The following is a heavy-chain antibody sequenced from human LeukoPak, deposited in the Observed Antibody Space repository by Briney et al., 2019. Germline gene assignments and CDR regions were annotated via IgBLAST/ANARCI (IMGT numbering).Heavy chain of an antibody. V-gene: IGHV3-48*01. CDR2: ISSSSTTI. J-gene: IGHJ4*02. CDR1: GFTFSSTT. Sequence: PGGSLRLPCVASGFTFSSTTMGWVRQAPGRGLEWLLYISSSSTTIYYADSVKGRFTVSRDNAKNSLYLQINSLRAEDTAVYYCARGTDYGDHRDYFDYWGQGTLVTVSS. D-gene: IGHD4-17*01. CDR3: ARGTDYGDHRDYFDY.